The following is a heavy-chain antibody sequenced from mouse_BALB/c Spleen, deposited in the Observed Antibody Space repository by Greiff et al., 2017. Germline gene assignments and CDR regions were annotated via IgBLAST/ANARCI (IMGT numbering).Heavy chain of an antibody. CDR3: ARDYYGYLFAY. CDR2: ISSGGST. D-gene: IGHD1-2*01. J-gene: IGHJ3*01. Sequence: DVQLVESGGGLVKPGGSLKLSCAASGFTFSSYAMSWVRQTPEKRLEWVASISSGGSTYYPDSVKGRFTISRDNARNILYLQMSSLRSEDTAMYYCARDYYGYLFAYWGQGTLVTVSA. V-gene: IGHV5-6-5*01. CDR1: GFTFSSYA.